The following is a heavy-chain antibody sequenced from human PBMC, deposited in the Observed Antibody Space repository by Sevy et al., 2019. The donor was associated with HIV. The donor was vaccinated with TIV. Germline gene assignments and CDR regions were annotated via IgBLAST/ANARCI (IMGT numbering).Heavy chain of an antibody. Sequence: SETLSLTCAVYGGSFSGYYWSWIRQPPGKRLEWNGEIKHSGSTNYNPSLKSRVPISVDTSKNQFSLKLNSVTAADTAVYYCARGRAGAHVPFDYWGQGSLVTVSS. V-gene: IGHV4-34*01. D-gene: IGHD6-19*01. CDR3: ARGRAGAHVPFDY. J-gene: IGHJ4*02. CDR2: IKHSGST. CDR1: GGSFSGYY.